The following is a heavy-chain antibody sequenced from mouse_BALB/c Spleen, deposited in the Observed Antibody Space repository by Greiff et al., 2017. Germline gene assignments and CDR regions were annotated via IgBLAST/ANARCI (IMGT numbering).Heavy chain of an antibody. CDR3: ARRGNYEGAMDY. V-gene: IGHV5-6-5*01. CDR1: GFTFSSYA. J-gene: IGHJ4*01. CDR2: ISSGGST. Sequence: EVQRVESGGGLVKPGGSLKLSCAASGFTFSSYAMSWVRQTPEKRLEWVASISSGGSTYYPDSVKGRFTISRDNARNILYLQMSSLRSEDTAMYYCARRGNYEGAMDYWGQGTSVTVSS. D-gene: IGHD2-1*01.